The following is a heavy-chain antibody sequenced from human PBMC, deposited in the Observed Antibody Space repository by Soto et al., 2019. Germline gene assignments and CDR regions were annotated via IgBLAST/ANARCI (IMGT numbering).Heavy chain of an antibody. Sequence: QAQLQEAGPGLVKRSENLTLTCAVSDGSVTGYSWSWFRQQPRKGLEWIGQLYPSATTTTNPSLRSVVPMSLDSCRNQLSLGLNAVTAADTAVYVCERQAQDHIDSSNIGYDTWGKGTLVSVSS. CDR1: DGSVTGYS. V-gene: IGHV4-59*08. J-gene: IGHJ5*02. CDR2: LYPSATT. CDR3: ERQAQDHIDSSNIGYDT. D-gene: IGHD3-22*01.